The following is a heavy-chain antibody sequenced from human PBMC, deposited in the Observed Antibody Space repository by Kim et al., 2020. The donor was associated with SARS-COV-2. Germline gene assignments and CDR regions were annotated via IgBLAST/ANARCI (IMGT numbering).Heavy chain of an antibody. J-gene: IGHJ3*02. D-gene: IGHD3-10*01. V-gene: IGHV3-9*01. Sequence: AESLKGRFPISRDNAKNSLYLQMNSLRAEDTALYYCAKDMRRGPGGAFDIWGQGTMVTVSS. CDR3: AKDMRRGPGGAFDI.